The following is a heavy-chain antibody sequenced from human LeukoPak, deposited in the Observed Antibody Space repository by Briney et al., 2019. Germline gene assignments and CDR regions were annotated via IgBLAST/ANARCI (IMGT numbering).Heavy chain of an antibody. D-gene: IGHD3-3*01. CDR2: ISSSSSTI. CDR1: GFTFSIYS. Sequence: GGSLRLSCAASGFTFSIYSMSWVRQAPGKGLEWVSYISSSSSTISYADSVKGRFTISRDNAENSLYLQMNSLRAEDTAVYYCARAGDFSFKDWGQGTLVTVSS. V-gene: IGHV3-48*01. J-gene: IGHJ4*02. CDR3: ARAGDFSFKD.